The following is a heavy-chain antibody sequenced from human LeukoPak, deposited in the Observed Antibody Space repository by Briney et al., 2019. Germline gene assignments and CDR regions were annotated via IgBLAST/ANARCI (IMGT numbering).Heavy chain of an antibody. CDR2: ISAYNGNT. CDR3: ALRLGDPNWFDP. Sequence: GASVKVSCKASGYTFTNYGISWVRQAPGQGLEWMGWISAYNGNTNYAQKLQGRVTMTTDTSTSTAYMELRSLRSDDTAVSYCALRLGDPNWFDPWGQGTLVTVSS. V-gene: IGHV1-18*01. J-gene: IGHJ5*02. CDR1: GYTFTNYG.